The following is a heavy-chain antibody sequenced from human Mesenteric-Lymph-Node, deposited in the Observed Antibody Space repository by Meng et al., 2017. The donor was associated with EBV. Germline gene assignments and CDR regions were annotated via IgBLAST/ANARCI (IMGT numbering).Heavy chain of an antibody. CDR3: AGVGSTISTDWFDT. Sequence: VQRRQLGPGPVKPPQTLSLTCAIPGDSVSNINGGWNWIRQSPSRGLEWLGRTYYRSKWYNDYAVSVKGRITINPDTTKNQVSLQLNSVTPEDTAVYYCAGVGSTISTDWFDTWGQGTLVTVSS. CDR2: TYYRSKWYN. D-gene: IGHD3-9*01. CDR1: GDSVSNINGG. J-gene: IGHJ5*02. V-gene: IGHV6-1*01.